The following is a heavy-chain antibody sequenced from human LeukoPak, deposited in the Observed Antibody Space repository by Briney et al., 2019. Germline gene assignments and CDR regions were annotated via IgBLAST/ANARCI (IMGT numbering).Heavy chain of an antibody. V-gene: IGHV3-9*03. CDR2: ISWNSGTI. J-gene: IGHJ4*02. Sequence: GGSLRLSXAASGFTFDDYAMHWVRQAPGKGLEWVSCISWNSGTIGYADSVKGRFTISRDNAKNSLYLQMNSLRAEDMALYYCAKDLYRGEDTAMVTFDYWGQGTLVTVSS. D-gene: IGHD5-18*01. CDR3: AKDLYRGEDTAMVTFDY. CDR1: GFTFDDYA.